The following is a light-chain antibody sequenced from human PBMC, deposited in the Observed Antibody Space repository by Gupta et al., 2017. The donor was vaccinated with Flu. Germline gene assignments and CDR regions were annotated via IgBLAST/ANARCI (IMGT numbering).Light chain of an antibody. V-gene: IGLV7-46*01. J-gene: IGLJ3*02. CDR1: TGVVTSSHF. CDR2: DTS. CDR3: LLSNGGVWG. Sequence: QAVVTQEPSLPVSPGEPVTLTCGSSTGVVTSSHFPYWFQQTPGQAPRTLMYDTSNKHSWTPARFSGSLLGGKAALTLSGAQPEDEADYYCLLSNGGVWGFGGGTKLT.